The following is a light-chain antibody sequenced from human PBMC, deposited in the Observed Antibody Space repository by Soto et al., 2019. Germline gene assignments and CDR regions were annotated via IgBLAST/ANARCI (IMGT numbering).Light chain of an antibody. V-gene: IGKV3-11*01. Sequence: EIVLTQSPATLSLSPGERATLSCRASQSVSSYLAWYQQRPGQAPRLLIYDASSRATGIPARFSGSGSGTDFTLTITSLEPEDSAVYYCQQRSNWPSTFGGGTNVEI. CDR3: QQRSNWPST. CDR1: QSVSSY. J-gene: IGKJ4*01. CDR2: DAS.